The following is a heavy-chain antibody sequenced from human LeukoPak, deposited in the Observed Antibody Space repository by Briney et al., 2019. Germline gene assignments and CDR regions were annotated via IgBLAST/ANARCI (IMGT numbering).Heavy chain of an antibody. CDR1: GFTFSSYG. CDR2: IWYDGGNK. J-gene: IGHJ4*02. V-gene: IGHV3-33*01. CDR3: ARLNARDYYFDY. Sequence: GGSLRLSCAASGFTFSSYGMHWVRQAPGKGLEWVAVIWYDGGNKYYADSVKGRFTISRDNSKNTLYLQMNSLRAEDTAVYYCARLNARDYYFDYWGQGTLVTVSS.